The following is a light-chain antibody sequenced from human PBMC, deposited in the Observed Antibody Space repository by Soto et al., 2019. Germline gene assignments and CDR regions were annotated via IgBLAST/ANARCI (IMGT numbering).Light chain of an antibody. Sequence: EIVLTQSPRTLSLSPGEKATLSCRGIQSVSSSYLAWYQQKPGQAPRLLIYGASSRATGIPDRFSGSGSGTDFTLTISSLEPEDFAVYYCQQRSNWPSITFGQGTRLEIK. J-gene: IGKJ5*01. CDR3: QQRSNWPSIT. CDR1: QSVSSSY. CDR2: GAS. V-gene: IGKV3D-20*02.